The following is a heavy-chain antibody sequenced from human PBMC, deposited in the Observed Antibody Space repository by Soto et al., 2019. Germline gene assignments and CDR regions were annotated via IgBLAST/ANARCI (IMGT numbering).Heavy chain of an antibody. Sequence: GGSLRLSCAASGFIFNNYAMSWVRQAPGKGLEWVSFISAGGGSPNYADSGKGRFTISRDNSKNMVYLQMNSLRAEDTAVYYCAKDGDFYDCVTGYYLTGDYFDYWGQGTPVTVSS. CDR2: ISAGGGSP. D-gene: IGHD3-9*01. J-gene: IGHJ4*02. CDR1: GFIFNNYA. V-gene: IGHV3-23*01. CDR3: AKDGDFYDCVTGYYLTGDYFDY.